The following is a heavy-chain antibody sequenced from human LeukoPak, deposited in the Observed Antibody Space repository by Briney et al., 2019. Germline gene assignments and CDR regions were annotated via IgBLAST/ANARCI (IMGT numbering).Heavy chain of an antibody. CDR2: VFYNGAT. J-gene: IGHJ6*03. Sequence: PSETLSLTCIVSGGSISSSIYYWAWVRQPPGKGLEWIGTVFYNGATQYSPSLRSRVTISIDTSTNQFSLKLTSVTAADTAVYYCARIRGWEGSRYYYYYYMDVWGKGTTVTVSS. CDR1: GGSISSSIYY. D-gene: IGHD1-26*01. CDR3: ARIRGWEGSRYYYYYYMDV. V-gene: IGHV4-39*07.